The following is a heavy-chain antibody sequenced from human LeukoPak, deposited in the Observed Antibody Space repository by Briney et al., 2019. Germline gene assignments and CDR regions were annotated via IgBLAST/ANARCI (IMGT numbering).Heavy chain of an antibody. CDR3: ARSKTAFDY. V-gene: IGHV3-48*03. CDR2: ISSSGSTK. Sequence: GGSLRLSCAASGFTLSSYEMNWVRQAPGKGLEWVSYISSSGSTKYYADSVKGRFTISRDNAKNSLYLQMNSLRAEDTAVYYCARSKTAFDYWGQGTLVTVSS. J-gene: IGHJ4*02. CDR1: GFTLSSYE. D-gene: IGHD2-21*02.